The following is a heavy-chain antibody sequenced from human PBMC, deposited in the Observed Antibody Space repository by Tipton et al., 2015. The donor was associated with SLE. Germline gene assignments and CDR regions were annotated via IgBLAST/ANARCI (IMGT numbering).Heavy chain of an antibody. D-gene: IGHD7-27*01. CDR1: GDSLISDYF. V-gene: IGHV4-38-2*02. CDR3: TRQRGTAYYYYHMDV. Sequence: TLSLTCTVSGDSLISDYFWGWIRQPPGKGLEWIGTVYYSGSTYYNPSLKSRVTISVGTSTNQLSLRLTSVTAADTAVYYCTRQRGTAYYYYHMDVWGKGTTVTVSS. CDR2: VYYSGST. J-gene: IGHJ6*03.